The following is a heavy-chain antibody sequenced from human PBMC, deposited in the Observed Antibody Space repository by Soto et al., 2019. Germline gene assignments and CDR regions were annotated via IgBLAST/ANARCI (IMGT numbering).Heavy chain of an antibody. CDR3: ATRGGLVVVPAAITHLFDY. CDR2: IKQDGSEK. J-gene: IGHJ4*02. Sequence: GGSLRLSCAASGFTFSSYWMSWVRQAPGKGLEWVANIKQDGSEKYYVDSVKGRFTISRDNAKNSLYLQMNSLRAEDTAVYYCATRGGLVVVPAAITHLFDYWGQGTLVTVSS. V-gene: IGHV3-7*01. D-gene: IGHD2-2*02. CDR1: GFTFSSYW.